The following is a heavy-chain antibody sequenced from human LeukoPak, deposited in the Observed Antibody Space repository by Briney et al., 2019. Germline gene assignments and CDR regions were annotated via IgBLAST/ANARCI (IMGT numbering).Heavy chain of an antibody. Sequence: SETLSLTCTVSGGSISSSSYYWGWIRQPPGKGLEWIGSIYYSGSTYHNPSLKSRVTISVDTSKNQFSLKLSSVTAADTAVYYCARRADYGDNGGFDYWGQGTLVTVSS. D-gene: IGHD4-17*01. CDR3: ARRADYGDNGGFDY. V-gene: IGHV4-39*01. CDR1: GGSISSSSYY. J-gene: IGHJ4*02. CDR2: IYYSGST.